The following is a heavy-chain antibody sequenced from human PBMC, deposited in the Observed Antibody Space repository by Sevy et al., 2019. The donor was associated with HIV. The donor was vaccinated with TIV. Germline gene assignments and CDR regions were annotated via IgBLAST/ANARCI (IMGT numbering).Heavy chain of an antibody. J-gene: IGHJ4*02. CDR1: GLTFTSYY. CDR2: MNPGGGGT. D-gene: IGHD5-18*01. CDR3: AAGPEIALWSPPVGH. Sequence: ASVKVSCKASGLTFTSYYMHWVRQAPGQGLEWMGMMNPGGGGTSYAQKFQGRVTMTRDTFTSTVLMELSSLRSEDTAVYYCAAGPEIALWSPPVGHWGQGTLVTVSS. V-gene: IGHV1-46*01.